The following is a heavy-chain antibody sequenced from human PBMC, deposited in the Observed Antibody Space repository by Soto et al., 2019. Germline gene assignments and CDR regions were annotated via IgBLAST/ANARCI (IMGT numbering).Heavy chain of an antibody. V-gene: IGHV4-31*03. CDR1: GGSISSCGYY. CDR3: ARAVGVAAAGPFDY. CDR2: IYYCGST. Sequence: QVQLQESGPGLVKPSQTLSLTCTISGGSISSCGYYWSWIRQHPGKALEWIGYIYYCGSTYYNPSLKSRVTISVATSKHQLSLKLSSVTAADTAVYYCARAVGVAAAGPFDYWGQGTMVTVSS. J-gene: IGHJ4*02. D-gene: IGHD6-13*01.